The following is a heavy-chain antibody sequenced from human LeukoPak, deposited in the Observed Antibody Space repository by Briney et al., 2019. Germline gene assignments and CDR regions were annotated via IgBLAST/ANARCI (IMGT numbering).Heavy chain of an antibody. CDR2: IYYSGST. CDR3: ARAPIVVVPAAMSLYGMDV. V-gene: IGHV4-59*01. D-gene: IGHD2-2*01. CDR1: GGSISSYY. Sequence: SETLSLTCTVSGGSISSYYWSWIRQPPGKGLEWIGYIYYSGSTSYNPSLKSRVTISVDTSKNQFSLKLSSVTAADTAVYYCARAPIVVVPAAMSLYGMDVWGQGTTVTVSS. J-gene: IGHJ6*02.